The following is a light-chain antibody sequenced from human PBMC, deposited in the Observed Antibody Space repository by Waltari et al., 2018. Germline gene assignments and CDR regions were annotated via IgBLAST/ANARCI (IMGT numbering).Light chain of an antibody. Sequence: DIQLTQSPSFLSASVGDRVTITCRASQGISSHLGWYQRKSGKAPNLLIYDASTLQNGVPSRFSGSGSGTEFTLTINSLQPEDFATYYCQHVKSYPLTFGGGTEVEIK. V-gene: IGKV1-9*01. J-gene: IGKJ4*01. CDR2: DAS. CDR3: QHVKSYPLT. CDR1: QGISSH.